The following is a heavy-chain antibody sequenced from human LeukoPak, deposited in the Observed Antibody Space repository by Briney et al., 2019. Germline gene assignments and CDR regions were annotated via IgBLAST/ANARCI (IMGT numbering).Heavy chain of an antibody. V-gene: IGHV3-74*01. D-gene: IGHD3-9*01. CDR2: INSDGSST. CDR1: VFTFSSYW. CDR3: TSEVRLGY. Sequence: PGGCLRLSCAASVFTFSSYWMHWVRQPPGKGLMCVSLINSDGSSTNYADSVKGRFTISRYNAKNTLYVLMNSLRAEDTAVYYCTSEVRLGYWGQGTLVTVSS. J-gene: IGHJ4*02.